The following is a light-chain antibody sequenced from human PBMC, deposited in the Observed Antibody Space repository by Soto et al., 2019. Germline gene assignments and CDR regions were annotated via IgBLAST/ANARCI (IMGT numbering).Light chain of an antibody. CDR1: QSVSSY. Sequence: EIVLTQSPATLSLSPGERATLSCRASQSVSSYLAWYQQKPGQAPRLLIYDASNRATGIPARFSGSGSGTDFTLTISSLEPEDFAVYYCQQRSNCVGYTFGQGTKLEIK. CDR3: QQRSNCVGYT. CDR2: DAS. V-gene: IGKV3-11*01. J-gene: IGKJ2*01.